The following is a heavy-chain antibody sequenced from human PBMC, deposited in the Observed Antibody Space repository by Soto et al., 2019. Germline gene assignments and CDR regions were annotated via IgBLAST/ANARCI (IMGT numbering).Heavy chain of an antibody. Sequence: EVQLLESGGGLVQPGGSLRLSCSASGFSFSNHAMSWVRQAPGKGLAWVSAIIDDGGRAYYADSVKGRFTISRDNYRNTLSLQMNSLRAEDTAVYYCARDKMAQWLVVVYLDYWGQGTQVTVSS. CDR1: GFSFSNHA. CDR3: ARDKMAQWLVVVYLDY. J-gene: IGHJ4*02. CDR2: IIDDGGRA. V-gene: IGHV3-23*01. D-gene: IGHD6-19*01.